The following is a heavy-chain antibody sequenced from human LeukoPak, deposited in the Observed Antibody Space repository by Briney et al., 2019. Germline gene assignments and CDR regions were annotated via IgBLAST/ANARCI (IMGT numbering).Heavy chain of an antibody. Sequence: SETLSLTCTVSGVSVTSGGYYWSWIRQPAGRGLEWIGRIYTSGSTNYNPSLKSRVTVSVDTSKNQFSLKLTSVTAADTAVYYCAGTSSGWDYFGYWGQGTLVTVSS. V-gene: IGHV4-61*02. D-gene: IGHD6-19*01. CDR2: IYTSGST. CDR3: AGTSSGWDYFGY. CDR1: GVSVTSGGYY. J-gene: IGHJ4*02.